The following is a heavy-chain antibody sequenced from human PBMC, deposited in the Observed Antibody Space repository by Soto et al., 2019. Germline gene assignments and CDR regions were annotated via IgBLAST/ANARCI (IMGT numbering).Heavy chain of an antibody. V-gene: IGHV3-30-3*01. CDR1: GFTFSSYA. CDR2: ISYDGSNK. Sequence: QVQLVESGGGVVQPGRSLRLSCAASGFTFSSYAMHWVRQAPGKGLEWVAVISYDGSNKYYADSVKGRFTISRDNSKNTLYLHMNSLRAEDTAVYYCARGPAAGPYYYYGMDVWGQGTTVTVSS. D-gene: IGHD6-13*01. J-gene: IGHJ6*02. CDR3: ARGPAAGPYYYYGMDV.